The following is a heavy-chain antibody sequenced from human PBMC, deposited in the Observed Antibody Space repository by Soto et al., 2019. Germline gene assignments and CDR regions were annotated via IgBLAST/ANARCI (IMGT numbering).Heavy chain of an antibody. V-gene: IGHV1-69*13. Sequence: GASVKVSCKASGGTFSSYAISWVRQAPGQGLEWMGGIIPIFGTANYAQKFQGRVTITADESTSTAYMELSSLRSEDTAVYYCARGGDGYNVTPLAPVDYWGQGXLVTVYS. CDR2: IIPIFGTA. D-gene: IGHD5-12*01. CDR1: GGTFSSYA. J-gene: IGHJ4*02. CDR3: ARGGDGYNVTPLAPVDY.